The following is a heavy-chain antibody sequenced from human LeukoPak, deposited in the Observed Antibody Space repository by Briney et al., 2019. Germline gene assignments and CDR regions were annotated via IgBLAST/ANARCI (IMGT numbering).Heavy chain of an antibody. CDR2: IYHSGST. J-gene: IGHJ5*02. Sequence: SETLSLTCAVYGYSISSGYYWGWIRQPPGKGLEWIGSIYHSGSTYYNPSLKSRVTISVDTSKNQFSLKLSSVTAADTAVYYCARSGGCSSTSCYTNWFDPWGQGTLVTVSS. V-gene: IGHV4-38-2*01. D-gene: IGHD2-2*02. CDR3: ARSGGCSSTSCYTNWFDP. CDR1: GYSISSGYY.